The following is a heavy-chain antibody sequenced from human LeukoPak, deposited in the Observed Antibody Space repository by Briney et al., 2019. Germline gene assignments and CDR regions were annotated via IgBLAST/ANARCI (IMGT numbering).Heavy chain of an antibody. Sequence: PSETLSLTCTVSGGSISSGSYYWSWIRQPAGKGLEWIGRIYTSGSTNYNPSLKSRVTISADTSKNQFSLKLSSVTAADTAVYYCASSTIVGATYYYYYYMDVWGKGTTVTISS. D-gene: IGHD1-26*01. CDR2: IYTSGST. CDR3: ASSTIVGATYYYYYYMDV. J-gene: IGHJ6*03. CDR1: GGSISSGSYY. V-gene: IGHV4-61*02.